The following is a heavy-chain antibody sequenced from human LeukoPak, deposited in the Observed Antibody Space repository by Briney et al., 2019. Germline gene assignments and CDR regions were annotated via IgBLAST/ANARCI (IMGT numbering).Heavy chain of an antibody. CDR1: GFTFSSYA. J-gene: IGHJ4*02. CDR2: IYTGGGT. V-gene: IGHV3-53*01. CDR3: ARGAVGATTPFDY. D-gene: IGHD1-26*01. Sequence: GGSLRLSCAASGFTFSSYAMSWVRQAPGKGLEWVSVIYTGGGTYYADSVKGRFTISRDNSKNTLYLQMNSLRAEDTAVYYCARGAVGATTPFDYWGQGTPVTVSS.